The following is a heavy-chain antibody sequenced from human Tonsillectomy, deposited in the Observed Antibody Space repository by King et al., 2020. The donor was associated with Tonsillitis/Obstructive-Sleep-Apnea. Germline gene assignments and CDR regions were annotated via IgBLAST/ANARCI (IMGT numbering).Heavy chain of an antibody. J-gene: IGHJ4*02. Sequence: TLKESGPTLVKPTQTLTLTCTFSGFSLSTSGVGVGWIRQPPGKALEWLALIYWDDDKRYSPSLKSRLTITKDTSKNQVVLTMTNIDPVDTATYYCAHRRENNSWPGFDYWGQGTLVTVSS. D-gene: IGHD1/OR15-1a*01. CDR1: GFSLSTSGVG. V-gene: IGHV2-5*02. CDR2: IYWDDDK. CDR3: AHRRENNSWPGFDY.